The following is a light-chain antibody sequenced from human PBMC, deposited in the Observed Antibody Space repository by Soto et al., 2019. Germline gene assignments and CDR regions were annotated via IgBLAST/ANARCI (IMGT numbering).Light chain of an antibody. CDR1: QSISSN. Sequence: DIVMTQSPATLSVSPGERATLSCRASQSISSNLAWNQQKPGQAPRLLIDGASTRATGISARFSGSASGTEFTLTFSSLQSEDLAVYYCQQYNNWPLTFGQGTRLEIK. CDR3: QQYNNWPLT. J-gene: IGKJ5*01. V-gene: IGKV3-15*01. CDR2: GAS.